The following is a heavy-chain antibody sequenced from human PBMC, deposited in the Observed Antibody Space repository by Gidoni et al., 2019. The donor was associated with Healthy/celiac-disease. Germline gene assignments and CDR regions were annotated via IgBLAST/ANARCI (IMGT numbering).Heavy chain of an antibody. CDR2: INHSGST. CDR3: ARSVGATPGDYYYYGMDV. V-gene: IGHV4-34*01. J-gene: IGHJ6*02. Sequence: QVQLQQWGAGLLKPSETLSLTCAVYGGSFSGYYWSWIRQPPGKGLEWIGEINHSGSTNYNPSLKSRVTISVDTSKNQFSLKLSSVTAADTAVYYCARSVGATPGDYYYYGMDVWGQGTTVTVSS. D-gene: IGHD1-26*01. CDR1: GGSFSGYY.